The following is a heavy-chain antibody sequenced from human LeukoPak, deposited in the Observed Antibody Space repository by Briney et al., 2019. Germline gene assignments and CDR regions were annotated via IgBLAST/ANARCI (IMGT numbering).Heavy chain of an antibody. D-gene: IGHD6-13*01. Sequence: SETLSLTCAVYGVSFSGYYWRWIRQPPGKGLEWIGEINHSGSTNYNPSLKSRVTISVDTSKNQFSLKLSSVTAADTAVYYCARLGAYSSSWSFNYWGQGTLVTVSS. J-gene: IGHJ4*02. V-gene: IGHV4-34*01. CDR3: ARLGAYSSSWSFNY. CDR1: GVSFSGYY. CDR2: INHSGST.